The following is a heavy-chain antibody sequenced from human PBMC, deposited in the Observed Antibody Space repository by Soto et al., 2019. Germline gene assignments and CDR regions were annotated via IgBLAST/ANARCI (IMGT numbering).Heavy chain of an antibody. CDR3: SRGSFGYYGP. CDR1: GFRFSEHA. Sequence: SLRLSCNCSGFRFSEHAMTWVRQAPGRGLEWVGFIRNTPYGGTTDYAASVRGRFTISRDDSESIAYLQMNSLKTEGSGVYYCSRGSFGYYGPWGPGTLVTVSS. J-gene: IGHJ5*02. CDR2: IRNTPYGGTT. D-gene: IGHD2-2*03. V-gene: IGHV3-49*04.